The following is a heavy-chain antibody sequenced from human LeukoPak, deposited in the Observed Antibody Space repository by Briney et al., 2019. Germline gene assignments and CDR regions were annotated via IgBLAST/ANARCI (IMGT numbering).Heavy chain of an antibody. CDR3: AREFSVVGNFDY. CDR2: ISSSSTSI. V-gene: IGHV3-21*01. Sequence: PGGSLRLSCADSGFLFSDFIDHTMVWVPQAPGKGLEWVSYISSSSTSISYADSVRGRFSISRDNAQRSLYLHMNSLRDEDTAVYYCAREFSVVGNFDYWGQGTLVIVSS. CDR1: GFLFSDFIDHT. D-gene: IGHD2-21*01. J-gene: IGHJ4*02.